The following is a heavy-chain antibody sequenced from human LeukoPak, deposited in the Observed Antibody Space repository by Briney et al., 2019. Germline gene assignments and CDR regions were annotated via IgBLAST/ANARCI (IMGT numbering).Heavy chain of an antibody. J-gene: IGHJ3*02. CDR2: LYPGDSGA. Sequence: GDSLKISCKGSGYRFTNYWIGWVRQMPGKGLEWMGMLYPGDSGARFSPSFQGRVTMSVDRSINTAYLQWSGLRASDTAMYYCATSREVAASHAFDIWGQGTVVTVSS. CDR1: GYRFTNYW. D-gene: IGHD6-19*01. V-gene: IGHV5-51*01. CDR3: ATSREVAASHAFDI.